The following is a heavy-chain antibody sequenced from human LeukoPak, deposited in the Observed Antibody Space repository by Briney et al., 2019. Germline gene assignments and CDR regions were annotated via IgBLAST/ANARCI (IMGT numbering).Heavy chain of an antibody. CDR3: ARDSGSGWYRFDY. Sequence: ASVKVSCKASGYTFNTYGISWVRQAPGQGLQWMGWISAYNGNTNYAQKFQDRVTMTTDTSTSTAYMELRSLRSDDTAAYYCARDSGSGWYRFDYWGQGTLVTVSS. CDR1: GYTFNTYG. V-gene: IGHV1-18*01. D-gene: IGHD6-19*01. J-gene: IGHJ4*02. CDR2: ISAYNGNT.